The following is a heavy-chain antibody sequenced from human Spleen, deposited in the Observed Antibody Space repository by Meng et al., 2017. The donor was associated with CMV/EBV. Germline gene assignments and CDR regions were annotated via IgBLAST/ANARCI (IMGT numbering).Heavy chain of an antibody. CDR3: ARGSGSDY. D-gene: IGHD3-3*01. V-gene: IGHV3-21*01. J-gene: IGHJ4*02. Sequence: GGSLRLSCAASGFTLSGNCMNWVRQAPGKGLEWVSSISHDGSYIHYADSLKGRFTVSRDNTMNSLYLQMNSLRAEDTAVYYCARGSGSDYWGQGTLVTVSS. CDR1: GFTLSGNC. CDR2: ISHDGSYI.